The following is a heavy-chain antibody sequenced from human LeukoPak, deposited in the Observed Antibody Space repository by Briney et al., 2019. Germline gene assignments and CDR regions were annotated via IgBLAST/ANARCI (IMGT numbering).Heavy chain of an antibody. D-gene: IGHD6-13*01. CDR3: ARDRGIAAAAHFDY. V-gene: IGHV4-4*07. J-gene: IGHJ4*02. CDR2: IYTSGST. CDR1: GGSISSYY. Sequence: SETLSLTCTVSGGSISSYYWSWIRQPAGKGLEWIGRIYTSGSTNYNPSLKSRVTMSVDTSKNQFSLKLSSVTAADTAVYYCARDRGIAAAAHFDYWGRGTLVTVSS.